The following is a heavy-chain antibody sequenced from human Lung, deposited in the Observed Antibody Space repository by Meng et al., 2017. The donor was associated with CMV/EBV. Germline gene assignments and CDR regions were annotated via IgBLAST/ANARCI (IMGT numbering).Heavy chain of an antibody. D-gene: IGHD3-22*01. J-gene: IGHJ4*02. Sequence: SGGPFSSYAISWVRQAPGQGLEWMGGILPFFGAANYAQKFQGRVTITTDEFTTTAYMELSSLRSEDTAVYYCASSYYYDSSGYVYFDYWGQGTLVTVSS. CDR2: ILPFFGAA. CDR3: ASSYYYDSSGYVYFDY. V-gene: IGHV1-69*05. CDR1: GGPFSSYA.